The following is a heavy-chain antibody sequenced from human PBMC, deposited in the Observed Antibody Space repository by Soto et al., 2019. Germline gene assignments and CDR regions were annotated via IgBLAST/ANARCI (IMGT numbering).Heavy chain of an antibody. CDR3: ASSSGGLFGVVIISYYYGMDV. V-gene: IGHV4-39*01. CDR2: IYYSGST. CDR1: GGSISSSSYY. D-gene: IGHD3-3*01. J-gene: IGHJ6*02. Sequence: PSETLSLTCTVSGGSISSSSYYWGWIRQPPGKGLEWIGSIYYSGSTYYNPSLKSRVTISVDTSKNQFSLKLSSVTAADTAVCYCASSSGGLFGVVIISYYYGMDVWGQGTTVTVSS.